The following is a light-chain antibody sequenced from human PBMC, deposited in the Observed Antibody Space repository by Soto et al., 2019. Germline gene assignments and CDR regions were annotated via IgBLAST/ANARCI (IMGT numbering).Light chain of an antibody. CDR2: DAS. V-gene: IGKV1-5*01. CDR3: QQYNNYWT. Sequence: DIPISQFPSPPSAPFGDRVTITFRASQSISSWLAWYQQKPGKAPKLLIYDASSLESGVPSRFSGSGSATEFTLTISSLQPDDFATYYCQQYNNYWTFGQGTKVDIK. CDR1: QSISSW. J-gene: IGKJ1*01.